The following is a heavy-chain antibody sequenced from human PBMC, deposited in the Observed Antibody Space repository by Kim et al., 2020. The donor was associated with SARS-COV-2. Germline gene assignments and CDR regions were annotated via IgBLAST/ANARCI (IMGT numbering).Heavy chain of an antibody. CDR2: IYYSGTT. D-gene: IGHD3-22*01. Sequence: SETLSLTCAVSGGSISSSSYYWGWIRQPPGKGLEWIGSIYYSGTTYYNPSLKSRVTISVDTSKNQFSLKLSSVTAAATSVYSWARPSSGFYSPFGYWGQG. CDR3: ARPSSGFYSPFGY. J-gene: IGHJ4*02. V-gene: IGHV4-39*01. CDR1: GGSISSSSYY.